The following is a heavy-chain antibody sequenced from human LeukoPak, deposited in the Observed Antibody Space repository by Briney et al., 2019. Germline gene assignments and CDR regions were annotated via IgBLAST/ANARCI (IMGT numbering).Heavy chain of an antibody. V-gene: IGHV4-59*08. D-gene: IGHD4-11*01. J-gene: IGHJ4*02. CDR3: ARALWGYAPDDYSSFDY. CDR1: GGSISSYY. CDR2: IYYSGST. Sequence: SETLSLTCTVSGGSISSYYWSWIRQPPGKGLEWIGYIYYSGSTNYNPSLKSRVTISVDTSKNQFSLKLSSVTAADTAVYYCARALWGYAPDDYSSFDYGGQGALVTVSS.